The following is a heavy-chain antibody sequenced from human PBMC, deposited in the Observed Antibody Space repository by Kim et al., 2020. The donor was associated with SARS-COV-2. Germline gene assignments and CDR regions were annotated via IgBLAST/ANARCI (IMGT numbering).Heavy chain of an antibody. Sequence: GGSLRLSCAASGFTFSSYWMSWVRQAPGKGLEWVANIKQDGSVKYYVDSVKGRFTISRDNAKNSLYLQMNSLRAEDTAVYYCARAPYYDFWGGLDVWGQGTTVTVSS. V-gene: IGHV3-7*03. J-gene: IGHJ6*02. CDR3: ARAPYYDFWGGLDV. CDR2: IKQDGSVK. D-gene: IGHD3-3*01. CDR1: GFTFSSYW.